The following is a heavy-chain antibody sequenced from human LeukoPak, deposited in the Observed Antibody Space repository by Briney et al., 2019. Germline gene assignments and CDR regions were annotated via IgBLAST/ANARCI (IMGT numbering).Heavy chain of an antibody. J-gene: IGHJ6*03. CDR3: ARAPEVVINRVYNYYYMDV. CDR2: IYYSGST. D-gene: IGHD3-22*01. V-gene: IGHV4-59*01. Sequence: PSETLSLTCTVSGGSISSYYWSWIRQPPGKGLEWIGYIYYSGSTNYNPSLKSRVTISVDTSKNQFSLKLSSVTAADTAVYYCARAPEVVINRVYNYYYMDVWGKGTTVTVSS. CDR1: GGSISSYY.